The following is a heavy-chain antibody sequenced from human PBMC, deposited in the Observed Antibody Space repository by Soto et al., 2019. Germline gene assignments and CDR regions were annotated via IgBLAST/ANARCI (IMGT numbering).Heavy chain of an antibody. D-gene: IGHD1-26*01. V-gene: IGHV3-30*02. CDR1: ESIFSGYG. CDR2: IRYDGSNI. J-gene: IGHJ4*02. CDR3: ARDGVGGTVFFGYLDY. Sequence: GGSLRLSCVVSESIFSGYGMHWVRQAPGKGLEWVAIIRYDGSNIYYADSVRGRFAISRDNSKNTLYLQMDSLRAEDTAVYYCARDGVGGTVFFGYLDYWAREPWSPSPQ.